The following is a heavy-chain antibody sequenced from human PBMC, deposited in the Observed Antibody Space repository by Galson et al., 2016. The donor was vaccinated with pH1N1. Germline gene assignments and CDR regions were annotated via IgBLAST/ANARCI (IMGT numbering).Heavy chain of an antibody. CDR3: ARAIFAEAAV. CDR1: GFTFSNYW. V-gene: IGHV3-7*03. J-gene: IGHJ4*02. CDR2: INQTGSVQ. Sequence: SLRLSCAASGFTFSNYWMSWVRQAPGKGLEWVANINQTGSVQYYVASVKGRFTISRDNAKNSLYLQMNSLTAEDTAVYSCARAIFAEAAVWGQGTLVTVSS. D-gene: IGHD6-13*01.